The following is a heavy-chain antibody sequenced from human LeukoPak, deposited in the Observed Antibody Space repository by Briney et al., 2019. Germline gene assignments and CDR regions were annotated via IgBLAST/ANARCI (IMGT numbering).Heavy chain of an antibody. CDR3: AKGPYYYYYMDV. J-gene: IGHJ6*03. V-gene: IGHV3-30*02. Sequence: GGSLRLPCAASGFTFSSYGMHWVRQAPCKGLEWVAFIRYDGSNKYYADSVKGRFTISRDNSKNTLYLQMNSLRAEDTAVYYCAKGPYYYYYMDVWGKGTTVTVSS. CDR1: GFTFSSYG. CDR2: IRYDGSNK.